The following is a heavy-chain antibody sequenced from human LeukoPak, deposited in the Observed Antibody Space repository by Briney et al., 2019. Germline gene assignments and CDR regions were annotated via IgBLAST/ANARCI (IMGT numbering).Heavy chain of an antibody. CDR1: GGSISSGGYY. V-gene: IGHV4-31*03. J-gene: IGHJ3*02. CDR2: IYYSGST. D-gene: IGHD3-22*01. CDR3: ARHYDTSGGAFDI. Sequence: SQTLSLTCTVSGGSISSGGYYWSWIRQHPGKGLEWIGYIYYSGSTYYNPSLKSRVTISVDTSKNQFSLKLSSVTAADTAVYYCARHYDTSGGAFDIWGQGTMVTVS.